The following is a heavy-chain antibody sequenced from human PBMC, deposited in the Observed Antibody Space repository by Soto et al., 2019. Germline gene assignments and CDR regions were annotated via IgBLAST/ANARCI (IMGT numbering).Heavy chain of an antibody. V-gene: IGHV3-48*01. Sequence: GGSLRLSCAASGFTFSSYSMNWVRQAPGKGLEWVSYISSSSTIYYADSVKGRFTISRDNAKNSLYLQMNSLRAEDTAVYYCARDRDYDFWSGYESAEYFQHWGQGTLVTVSS. CDR2: ISSSSTI. CDR3: ARDRDYDFWSGYESAEYFQH. J-gene: IGHJ1*01. D-gene: IGHD3-3*01. CDR1: GFTFSSYS.